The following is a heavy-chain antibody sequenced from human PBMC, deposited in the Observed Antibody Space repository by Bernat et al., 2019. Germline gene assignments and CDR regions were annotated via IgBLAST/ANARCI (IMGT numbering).Heavy chain of an antibody. J-gene: IGHJ3*02. Sequence: VQLVESGGGLLQPGGSLRLSCAASGFTFSNYAMNWVRQAPGKGLEWVSAISGTGGNTYYADSVKGRFTISRDNAKNSLYLQMNSLRAEDTAVYYCARLSSGWYNNAFDIWGQGTMVTVSS. V-gene: IGHV3-23*04. CDR1: GFTFSNYA. CDR3: ARLSSGWYNNAFDI. D-gene: IGHD6-19*01. CDR2: ISGTGGNT.